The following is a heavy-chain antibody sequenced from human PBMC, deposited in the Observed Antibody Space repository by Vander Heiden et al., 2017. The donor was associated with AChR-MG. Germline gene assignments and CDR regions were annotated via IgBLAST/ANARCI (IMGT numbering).Heavy chain of an antibody. Sequence: QAQLVESGGGVVQPGRSLRLSCAASGFTFSSYGMHWVRQAPGKGLEWVAVISYDGSNKYYADSVKGRFTISRDNSKNTLYLQMNSLRAEDTAVYYCAKDLGPVRINSRSYYYGMDVWGQGTTVTVSS. CDR2: ISYDGSNK. V-gene: IGHV3-30*18. CDR3: AKDLGPVRINSRSYYYGMDV. CDR1: GFTFSSYG. D-gene: IGHD1-20*01. J-gene: IGHJ6*02.